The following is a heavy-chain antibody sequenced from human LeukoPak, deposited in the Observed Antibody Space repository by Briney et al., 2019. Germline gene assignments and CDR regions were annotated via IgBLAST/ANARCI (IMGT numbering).Heavy chain of an antibody. CDR2: IDPSDSYT. CDR3: ARQPGWVDYFDY. Sequence: GESLRISCKGSGYSFTSYWISWVRQMPGKGLEWMGRIDPSDSYTNYSPSFQGHVTISADKSISTAYLQWSSPKASDTAMYYCARQPGWVDYFDYWGQGTLVTVSS. CDR1: GYSFTSYW. D-gene: IGHD1-14*01. V-gene: IGHV5-10-1*01. J-gene: IGHJ4*02.